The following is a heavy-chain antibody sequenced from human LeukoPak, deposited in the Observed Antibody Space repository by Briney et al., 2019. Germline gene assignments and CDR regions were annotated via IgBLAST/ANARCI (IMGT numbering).Heavy chain of an antibody. CDR2: VYGSGGT. CDR1: GDSISDDY. V-gene: IGHV4-59*08. J-gene: IGHJ3*01. CDR3: ARHPIYGWGFSSGFDV. D-gene: IGHD3-10*01. Sequence: SETLSLTCSVSGDSISDDYWSWIRQPSGRGLEWIAYVYGSGGTSYNPSFGSRLTISADTSKNELSLQLRSVNAADPAVYYCARHPIYGWGFSSGFDVGGRGKMAT.